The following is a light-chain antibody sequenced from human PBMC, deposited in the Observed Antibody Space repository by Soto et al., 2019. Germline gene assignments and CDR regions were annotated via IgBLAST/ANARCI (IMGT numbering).Light chain of an antibody. CDR3: RQYGSSLYT. V-gene: IGKV3-20*01. CDR1: HSVSSSY. CDR2: DAS. Sequence: EIVLTQSPGTLSLSPGERATLSCRASHSVSSSYLAWYQQQPGQAPRLLIYDASSRAPGIPDRFSGSGSGTGVTLTISRLGPEDFAVYYCRQYGSSLYTFGQGTKLEIK. J-gene: IGKJ2*01.